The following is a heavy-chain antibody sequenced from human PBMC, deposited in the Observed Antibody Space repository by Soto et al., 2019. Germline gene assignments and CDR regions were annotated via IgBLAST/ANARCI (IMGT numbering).Heavy chain of an antibody. D-gene: IGHD1-26*01. CDR3: AKSPGGEMAPD. CDR1: GYTFINYH. V-gene: IGHV1-18*01. J-gene: IGHJ4*02. CDR2: INTYNGMT. Sequence: QVQLVQSGGEVKKPGASVTVSCKASGYTFINYHITWVRQAPGQGLEWMAWINTYNGMTDYAQRFQGRVTMTRDTSTSTAYMELRNLGTDDTAVYFCAKSPGGEMAPDWGQGTLVTVSS.